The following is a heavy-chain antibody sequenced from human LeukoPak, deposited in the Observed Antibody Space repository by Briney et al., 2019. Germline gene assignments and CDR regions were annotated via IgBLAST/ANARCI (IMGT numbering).Heavy chain of an antibody. V-gene: IGHV1-24*01. CDR2: FDPEDGET. Sequence: ASVKVSCKVSGYTLTGLSMHWVRQAPGKGLEWMGGFDPEDGETIYAQKFQGRVTMTEDTSTDTAYMELSSLRSEDTAVYYCATYTEAKYYDFWSGYPPNWFDPWGQGTLVTVSS. D-gene: IGHD3-3*01. CDR3: ATYTEAKYYDFWSGYPPNWFDP. CDR1: GYTLTGLS. J-gene: IGHJ5*02.